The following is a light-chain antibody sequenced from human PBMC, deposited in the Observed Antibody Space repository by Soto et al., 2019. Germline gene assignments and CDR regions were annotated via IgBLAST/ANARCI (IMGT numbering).Light chain of an antibody. V-gene: IGLV2-14*01. CDR3: NSYRTVSTYV. CDR1: SSDIGGYNF. J-gene: IGLJ1*01. CDR2: DVV. Sequence: QSALTQPASVSGSPGQSITIACTGTSSDIGGYNFVSWYQQHPGKAPKLLIYDVVNRPSGVSNRFSGSKSGNTASLTISALQAEDEAHYYCNSYRTVSTYVFGTGPKVTVL.